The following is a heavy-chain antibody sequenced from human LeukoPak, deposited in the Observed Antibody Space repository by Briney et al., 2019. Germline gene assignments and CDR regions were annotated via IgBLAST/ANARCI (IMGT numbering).Heavy chain of an antibody. D-gene: IGHD6-19*01. CDR3: ARDSRGGWSGYFDY. CDR1: GFTFSSYG. V-gene: IGHV3-33*07. CDR2: IWHDGSSE. J-gene: IGHJ4*02. Sequence: GGSLRLSCAASGFTFSSYGMYWVRHAPGKGLEWVAVIWHDGSSEFYADSVKGRFSISRDDSKNTLYLQMNSLRAEDTALYYCARDSRGGWSGYFDYWGQGTLVTVSS.